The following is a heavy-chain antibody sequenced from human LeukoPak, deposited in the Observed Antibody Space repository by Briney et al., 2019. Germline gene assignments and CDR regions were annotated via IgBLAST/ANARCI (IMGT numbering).Heavy chain of an antibody. J-gene: IGHJ4*02. Sequence: ASVKVPCKASGYTFTSYAMHWVRQAPGQRLEWMGWINAGNGNTKYSQKFQGRVTITRDTSASTAYMELSSLRSEDTAVYYCARDRMLVRIAAAGLPGYWGQGTLVTVSS. D-gene: IGHD6-13*01. CDR1: GYTFTSYA. CDR2: INAGNGNT. CDR3: ARDRMLVRIAAAGLPGY. V-gene: IGHV1-3*01.